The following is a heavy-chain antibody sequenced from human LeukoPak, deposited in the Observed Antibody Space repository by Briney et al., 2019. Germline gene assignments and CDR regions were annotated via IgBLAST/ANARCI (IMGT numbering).Heavy chain of an antibody. J-gene: IGHJ4*02. CDR3: AREGIAVAAGVDY. V-gene: IGHV3-53*01. CDR2: IYSGGST. D-gene: IGHD6-19*01. Sequence: GGSLRLSCAASGFTFSSYAMSWVRQAPGKGLEWVSVIYSGGSTYYADSVKGRFTISRDNSKNTLYLQMNSLRAEDTAVYYCAREGIAVAAGVDYWGQGTLVTVSS. CDR1: GFTFSSYA.